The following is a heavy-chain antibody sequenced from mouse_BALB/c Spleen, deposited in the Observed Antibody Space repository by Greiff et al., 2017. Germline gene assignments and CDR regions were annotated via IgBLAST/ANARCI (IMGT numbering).Heavy chain of an antibody. V-gene: IGHV5-17*02. Sequence: DVKLVESGGGLVQPGGSRKLSCAASGFTFSSFGMHWVRQAPEKGLEWVAYISSGSSTIYYADTVKGRFTISRDNPKNTLFLQMTSLRSEDTAMYYCARGDYGRDYWGQGTTLTVSS. D-gene: IGHD1-1*01. CDR3: ARGDYGRDY. J-gene: IGHJ2*01. CDR2: ISSGSSTI. CDR1: GFTFSSFG.